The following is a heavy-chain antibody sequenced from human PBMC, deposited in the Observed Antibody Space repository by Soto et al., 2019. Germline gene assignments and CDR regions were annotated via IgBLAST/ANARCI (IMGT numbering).Heavy chain of an antibody. J-gene: IGHJ4*02. Sequence: SETLSLTCAVYGGSFSGYYWSWIRQPPGKGLEWIGEINHSGSTYYNPSLKSRVTISVDTSKNQFSLKLSSVTAADTAVYYCAREPGYSGYDPYGEFDYWGQGTLVTVSS. CDR1: GGSFSGYY. CDR2: INHSGST. V-gene: IGHV4-34*01. D-gene: IGHD5-12*01. CDR3: AREPGYSGYDPYGEFDY.